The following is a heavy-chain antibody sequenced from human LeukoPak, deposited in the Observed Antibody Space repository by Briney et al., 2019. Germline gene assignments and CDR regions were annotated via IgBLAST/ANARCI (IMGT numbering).Heavy chain of an antibody. CDR2: IWEDGSNI. CDR3: AKTLAGYYFDY. D-gene: IGHD6-19*01. Sequence: GTSLRLSCAASGFTFSRYGMHWVRQAPGKGLEWVAVIWEDGSNIYYADSVRGRFTISRDNSKNTLYLQMNSLRAEDTAIYYCAKTLAGYYFDYWGQGTLVTVSS. CDR1: GFTFSRYG. V-gene: IGHV3-33*06. J-gene: IGHJ4*02.